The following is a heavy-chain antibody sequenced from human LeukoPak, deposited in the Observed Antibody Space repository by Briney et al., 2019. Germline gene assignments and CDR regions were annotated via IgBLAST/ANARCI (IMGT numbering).Heavy chain of an antibody. J-gene: IGHJ4*02. V-gene: IGHV3-64D*06. CDR2: VSSDGRNA. CDR3: VKDGHRGYAFDY. Sequence: GGSLRLSCSASGFTSSGFAMHWVRQAPEKGLEYVSVVSSDGRNANYADSVKGRFTISRDNSRNTLYLQMTSLRADDTAIYYCVKDGHRGYAFDYWGQGALVTVSS. D-gene: IGHD2-2*01. CDR1: GFTSSGFA.